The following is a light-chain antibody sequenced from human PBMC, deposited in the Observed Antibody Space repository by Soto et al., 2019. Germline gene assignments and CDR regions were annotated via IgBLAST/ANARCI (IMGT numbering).Light chain of an antibody. CDR2: EVS. J-gene: IGLJ1*01. V-gene: IGLV2-14*01. Sequence: QSVLAQPASVSGSPGQSITISFTGTGSDVGAYNYVSWYQQHPGKAPKLMIYEVSNRPSGVSHRFSGSKSDNTASLTISGLQTDDEADYYCSSYTSSRTLVFGTGTKVTVL. CDR1: GSDVGAYNY. CDR3: SSYTSSRTLV.